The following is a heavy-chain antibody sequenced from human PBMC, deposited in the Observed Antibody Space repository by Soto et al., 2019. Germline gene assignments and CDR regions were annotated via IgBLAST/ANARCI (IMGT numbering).Heavy chain of an antibody. CDR3: ARVPDY. CDR2: IYHSGST. J-gene: IGHJ4*02. CDR1: GCSISSGGYS. Sequence: PSETLSLTCAVSGCSISSGGYSWGWIRQPPGKGLEWIGYIYHSGSTYYNPSLKSRVTISVDRSRNQFSLKLSSVTAADTAVYYCARVPDYWGQGTLVTVSS. V-gene: IGHV4-30-2*01.